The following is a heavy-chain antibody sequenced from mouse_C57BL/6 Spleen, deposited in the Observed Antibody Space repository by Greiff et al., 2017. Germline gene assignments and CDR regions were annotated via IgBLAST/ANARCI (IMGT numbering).Heavy chain of an antibody. J-gene: IGHJ4*01. CDR3: ARGVYYVLLYAMDY. CDR1: GYTFTSYT. D-gene: IGHD1-1*01. Sequence: QVQLQQSGAELARPGASVKMSCKASGYTFTSYTMHWVKQRPGQGLEWIGYINPSSGYTKYNQKFKDKATLTADKSSSTAYMQLSSLTSEDSAVYYCARGVYYVLLYAMDYWGQGTSVTVSS. V-gene: IGHV1-4*01. CDR2: INPSSGYT.